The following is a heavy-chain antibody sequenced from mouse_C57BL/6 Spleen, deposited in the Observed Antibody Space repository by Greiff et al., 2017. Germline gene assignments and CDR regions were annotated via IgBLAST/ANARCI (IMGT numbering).Heavy chain of an antibody. J-gene: IGHJ4*01. CDR1: GYAFSSSW. CDR3: ARIPYDYYAMDY. CDR2: IYPGDGDT. D-gene: IGHD6-5*01. V-gene: IGHV1-82*01. Sequence: QVQLQQSGPELVKPGASVKISCKASGYAFSSSWMNWVKQRPGKGLEWIGRIYPGDGDTNYNGKFKGKATLTADKSSSTAYMQLSSLTSEDSAVYFCARIPYDYYAMDYWGQGTSVTVSS.